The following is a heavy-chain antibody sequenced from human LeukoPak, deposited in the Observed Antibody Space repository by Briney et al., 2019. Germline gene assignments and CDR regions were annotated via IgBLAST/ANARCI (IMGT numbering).Heavy chain of an antibody. V-gene: IGHV3-11*01. CDR3: ARTFHYYGTYDYYYYMDV. CDR2: ISSSGSTI. J-gene: IGHJ6*03. D-gene: IGHD3-10*01. Sequence: GGSLRLSCAASGFTFSDYYMSWIRQAPGKGLEWVSYISSSGSTIYYADSVKGRFTISRDNAKNSLYLQMNSLRAEDTAVYYCARTFHYYGTYDYYYYMDVWGKGTTVTVSS. CDR1: GFTFSDYY.